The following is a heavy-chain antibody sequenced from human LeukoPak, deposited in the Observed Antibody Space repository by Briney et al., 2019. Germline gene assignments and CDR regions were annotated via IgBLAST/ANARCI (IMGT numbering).Heavy chain of an antibody. J-gene: IGHJ4*02. CDR2: IYYSGST. V-gene: IGHV4-39*01. D-gene: IGHD1-26*01. CDR3: ARHGGSYTFDY. Sequence: PSETLSLTCTVSGGSISSSSYYWGWIRQPPGKGPEWIGSIYYSGSTYYNPSLKSRVTISVDTSKNQFSLKLSSVTAADTAVYYCARHGGSYTFDYWGQGTLVTVSS. CDR1: GGSISSSSYY.